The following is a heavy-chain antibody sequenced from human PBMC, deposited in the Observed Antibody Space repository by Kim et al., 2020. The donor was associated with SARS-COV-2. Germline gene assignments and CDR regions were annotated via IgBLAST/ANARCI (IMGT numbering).Heavy chain of an antibody. J-gene: IGHJ4*02. CDR2: IYYSGST. CDR3: ASIAVAGWLDY. Sequence: SETLSLTCTVSGGSISSYYWSWIRQPPGKGLEWIGYIYYSGSTNYNPSLKSRVTISVDTSKNQFSLKLSSVTAADTAVYYCASIAVAGWLDYWGQGTLVTVSS. CDR1: GGSISSYY. D-gene: IGHD6-19*01. V-gene: IGHV4-59*01.